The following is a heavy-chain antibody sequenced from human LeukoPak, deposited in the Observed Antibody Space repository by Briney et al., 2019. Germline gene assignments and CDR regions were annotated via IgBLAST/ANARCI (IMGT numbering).Heavy chain of an antibody. CDR1: AFIFSGHW. V-gene: IGHV3-21*01. CDR2: ISSSSSYI. J-gene: IGHJ5*02. Sequence: GGSLRLSCEGSAFIFSGHWMNWVRQAPGKGLEWVSSISSSSSYIYYADSVKGRFTISRDNAKNSLYLQMNSLRAEDTAVYYCSSTSSNWFDPWGQGTLVTVSS. D-gene: IGHD2-2*01. CDR3: SSTSSNWFDP.